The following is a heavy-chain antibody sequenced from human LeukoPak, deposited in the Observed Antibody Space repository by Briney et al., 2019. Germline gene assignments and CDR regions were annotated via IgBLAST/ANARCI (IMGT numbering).Heavy chain of an antibody. V-gene: IGHV1-69*13. D-gene: IGHD3/OR15-3a*01. Sequence: GASVKVSCKAFGGTFSSYAISWVRQAPGQGLEWMGGIIPIFGTANYAQKFQDRVTITADESTSTAYMELSSLRSEDTAVYYCARVRVLNFGDDWFDPWGQGTLVTVSS. CDR2: IIPIFGTA. J-gene: IGHJ5*02. CDR3: ARVRVLNFGDDWFDP. CDR1: GGTFSSYA.